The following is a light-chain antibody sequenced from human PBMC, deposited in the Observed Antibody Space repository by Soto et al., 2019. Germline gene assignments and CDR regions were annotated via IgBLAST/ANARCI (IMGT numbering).Light chain of an antibody. CDR1: QGISNY. J-gene: IGKJ3*01. CDR2: AAS. Sequence: DIQMTQSPSSLSASVGDRVTITCRASQGISNYLAWYQQKPGKVPKLLIYAASTLQSGVPSRFSGSGSGTDFTLTISILQPEDVATYSCQKYNSAFGPGTKVDIK. V-gene: IGKV1-27*01. CDR3: QKYNSA.